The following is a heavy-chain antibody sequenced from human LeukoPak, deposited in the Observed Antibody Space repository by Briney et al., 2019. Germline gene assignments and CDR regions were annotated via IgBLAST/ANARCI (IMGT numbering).Heavy chain of an antibody. CDR1: GGSISSGGYY. J-gene: IGHJ5*02. D-gene: IGHD6-13*01. CDR3: ARDRSSSWYRDNWFDP. Sequence: PSETLSLTCTVSGGSISSGGYYWSWIRQHPGKGLEWIGYIYYSGSTYYNPSLKSRVTISVDTSKNQFSLKLSSVTAADTAVYYCARDRSSSWYRDNWFDPWGQGTLVTVSS. V-gene: IGHV4-31*03. CDR2: IYYSGST.